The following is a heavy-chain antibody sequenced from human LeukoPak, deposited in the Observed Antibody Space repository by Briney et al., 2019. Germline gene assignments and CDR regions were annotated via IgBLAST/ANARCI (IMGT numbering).Heavy chain of an antibody. CDR1: GFTFSNYG. J-gene: IGHJ4*02. V-gene: IGHV3-30*02. CDR3: AKDQVRGAPSQFDY. D-gene: IGHD3-10*01. CDR2: IRFDGGHK. Sequence: GGSLRLSCAASGFTFSNYGMFWVRQAPGKGLDWVSFIRFDGGHKYYADSVKGRFTISRDNSKNTLYLQMNSLRAEDTAVYYCAKDQVRGAPSQFDYWGQGTLVTVSS.